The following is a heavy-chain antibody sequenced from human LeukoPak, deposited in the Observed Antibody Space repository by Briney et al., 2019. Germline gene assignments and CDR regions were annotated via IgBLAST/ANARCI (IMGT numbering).Heavy chain of an antibody. D-gene: IGHD2-15*01. J-gene: IGHJ3*02. CDR2: INPNSGGT. Sequence: ASLRVYPKPDVYRFTVYYMHWVGLGGRRSIERKGGINPNSGGTNYAQKFQGRVTMTRDTSISTAYMELSRLRSDDTAVYYCARGLRGYCSGGSCYRGAFDIWGQGTMVTVSS. V-gene: IGHV1-2*02. CDR3: ARGLRGYCSGGSCYRGAFDI. CDR1: VYRFTVYY.